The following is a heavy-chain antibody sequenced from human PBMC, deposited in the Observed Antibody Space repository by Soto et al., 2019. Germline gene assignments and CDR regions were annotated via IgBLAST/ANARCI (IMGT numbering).Heavy chain of an antibody. V-gene: IGHV1-18*01. CDR3: ARAVILNNWFDP. CDR1: GYTFTSYG. Sequence: ASVKVSCKASGYTFTSYGISWVRQAPGQGLEWMGWISAYNGNTNYAQKLQGRVTMTTDTSTSTAYMELRSLRADDTAVYYCARAVILNNWFDPWGQGTLVTVSS. CDR2: ISAYNGNT. J-gene: IGHJ5*02.